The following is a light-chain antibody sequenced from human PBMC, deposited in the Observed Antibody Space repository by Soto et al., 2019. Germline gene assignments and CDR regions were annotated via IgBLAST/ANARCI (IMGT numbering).Light chain of an antibody. CDR2: AAS. V-gene: IGKV1-39*01. CDR1: QSISSY. Sequence: DIQMTQSPSSLSASVGDRVTITCRASQSISSYLNWYQQKPGKAPKLLIYAASSLHSWVPSRFRGSGSGPDFTLTISSLQTEDFATYYCQQSYSTPLTFGGGTKVEIK. J-gene: IGKJ4*01. CDR3: QQSYSTPLT.